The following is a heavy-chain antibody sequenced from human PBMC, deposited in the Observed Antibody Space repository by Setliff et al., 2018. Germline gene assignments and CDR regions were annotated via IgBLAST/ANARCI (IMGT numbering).Heavy chain of an antibody. D-gene: IGHD1-26*01. CDR3: ARVGPLTDDAFDI. Sequence: GEALKISCQGSGYSFTNYWIAWVRQMPGKGLEYMGIIYPADSDTKYSPSFQGQVTISADKSINTAYLQWSSLTAADTAIYYCARVGPLTDDAFDIWGQGTMVTVSS. CDR2: IYPADSDT. J-gene: IGHJ3*02. V-gene: IGHV5-51*01. CDR1: GYSFTNYW.